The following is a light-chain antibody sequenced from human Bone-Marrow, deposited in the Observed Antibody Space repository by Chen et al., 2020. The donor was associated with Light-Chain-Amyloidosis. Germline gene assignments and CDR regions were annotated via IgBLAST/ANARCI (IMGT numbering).Light chain of an antibody. CDR2: DVI. Sequence: QSALTQPASASGSPGQSITVSCTGASSDVSWYQQHPGKAPKPVIYDVINRPSGVSSRFSGSKSGNTASLTISGLQAEDEADYFCSSSATSNTWVFGGGTKLTVL. J-gene: IGLJ3*02. CDR3: SSSATSNTWV. V-gene: IGLV2-14*03. CDR1: SSDV.